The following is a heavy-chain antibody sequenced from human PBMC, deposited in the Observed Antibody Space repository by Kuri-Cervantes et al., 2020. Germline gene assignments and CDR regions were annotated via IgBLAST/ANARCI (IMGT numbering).Heavy chain of an antibody. V-gene: IGHV3-30*01. D-gene: IGHD5-12*01. J-gene: IGHJ4*02. CDR1: GFTFSSYA. CDR2: ISYDGSNK. Sequence: GESLKISCAASGFTFSSYAMHWVRQAPGKGLEWVAVISYDGSNKYYADSVKGRFTISRDNSKNTLYLQMNSLRAEDTAVYYCARRYSGYEPFLDYWGQGTLVTVSS. CDR3: ARRYSGYEPFLDY.